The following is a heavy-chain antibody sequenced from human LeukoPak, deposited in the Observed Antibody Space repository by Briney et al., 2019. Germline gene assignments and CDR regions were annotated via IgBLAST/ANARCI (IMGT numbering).Heavy chain of an antibody. J-gene: IGHJ4*02. D-gene: IGHD4-17*01. CDR1: GGSFSGYY. CDR2: INHSGST. Sequence: PSETLSLTCAVYGGSFSGYYWSWIRQPPGKGLEWIGEINHSGSTNYNPSLKSRVTISVDTSKNQFSLKLSSVTAADTAVYYCARSPLYGDYDWFDYWGQGTLVTVSS. V-gene: IGHV4-34*01. CDR3: ARSPLYGDYDWFDY.